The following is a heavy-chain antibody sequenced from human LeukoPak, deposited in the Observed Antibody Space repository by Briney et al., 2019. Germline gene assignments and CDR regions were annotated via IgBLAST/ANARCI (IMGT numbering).Heavy chain of an antibody. CDR3: AKDLGSSWLANFYYYGMDV. CDR1: GFRFSDYA. Sequence: GGSLRLSCAASGFRFSDYAMHWVRQAPGKGLEWVAVISYDGRNKYYGDSVKGRLTISRDNSKNTLYLQMTSLKTDDTAVYLCAKDLGSSWLANFYYYGMDVWDQGTTVTVSS. D-gene: IGHD6-13*01. J-gene: IGHJ6*02. V-gene: IGHV3-30*18. CDR2: ISYDGRNK.